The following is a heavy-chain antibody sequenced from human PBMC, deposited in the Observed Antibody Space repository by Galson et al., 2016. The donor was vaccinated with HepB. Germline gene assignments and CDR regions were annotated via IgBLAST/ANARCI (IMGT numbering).Heavy chain of an antibody. J-gene: IGHJ4*02. Sequence: SVKVSCKASGYSFTAYGITWVRQAPGQGLEWMGWISTYNGNTMYAQRLQGRVTMTTDTSTTTVYMEVRRLRSDDTAVYYCARVPLPYYYDSSGPFDSWGQGTLVTVSS. CDR2: ISTYNGNT. CDR3: ARVPLPYYYDSSGPFDS. V-gene: IGHV1-18*04. CDR1: GYSFTAYG. D-gene: IGHD3-22*01.